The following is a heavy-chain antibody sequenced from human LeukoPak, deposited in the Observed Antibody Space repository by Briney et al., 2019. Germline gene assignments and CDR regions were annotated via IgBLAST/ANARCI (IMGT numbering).Heavy chain of an antibody. D-gene: IGHD3-10*01. Sequence: PGGSLRLSCAASGFTFSSYEMNWVRQAPGKGLEWVSYISSSGSIIYYADSVKGRFTISRDNAKNSLYLQMNSLRAEDTAVYYCARGGSGSYFLGYYFDYWGQGTLVTVSS. CDR2: ISSSGSII. CDR3: ARGGSGSYFLGYYFDY. V-gene: IGHV3-48*03. CDR1: GFTFSSYE. J-gene: IGHJ4*02.